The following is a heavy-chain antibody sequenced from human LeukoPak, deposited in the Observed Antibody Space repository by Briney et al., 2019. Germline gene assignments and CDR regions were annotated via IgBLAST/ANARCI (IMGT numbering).Heavy chain of an antibody. CDR1: GGSVDGYY. CDR2: INHRGST. V-gene: IGHV4-34*01. J-gene: IGHJ4*02. CDR3: AREISRGVDTFDY. D-gene: IGHD3-10*01. Sequence: SETPSLTCAVYGGSVDGYYWSWIRQSPGKGLEWIGEINHRGSTNYSPSLKSRVTISVDTSKNQFSLKLSSVTAADTAVYYCAREISRGVDTFDYWGQGTLVTVSS.